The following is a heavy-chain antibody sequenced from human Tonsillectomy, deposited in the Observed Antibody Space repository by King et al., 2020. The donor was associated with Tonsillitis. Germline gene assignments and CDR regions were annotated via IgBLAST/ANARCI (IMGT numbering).Heavy chain of an antibody. Sequence: VQLVESGGGLVQPGRSLRLSCAASGFTYDDYAMHWVRQAPGKGLEWVSGISWNSGSIGFADSVKGRFTISRDNAKNTLYLQMNSLRAEDTALYYCAKDSEFGALSFWGQGTLVTVSS. J-gene: IGHJ4*02. CDR2: ISWNSGSI. V-gene: IGHV3-9*01. CDR1: GFTYDDYA. D-gene: IGHD3-3*01. CDR3: AKDSEFGALSF.